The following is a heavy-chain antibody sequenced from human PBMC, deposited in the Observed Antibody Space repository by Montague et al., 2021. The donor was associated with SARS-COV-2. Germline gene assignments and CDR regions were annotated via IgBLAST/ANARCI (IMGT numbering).Heavy chain of an antibody. Sequence: SETLSLTCSVPGASVSSGFYYWSWIRPTPGKGLEWIGHIFYSGSTKFSPSLKRRVTTSLDTSKNQFSLRLSSVTAADTAVYSCATDRYDRPFDTWGHGTLVTVSS. D-gene: IGHD3-22*01. V-gene: IGHV4-61*01. CDR1: GASVSSGFYY. CDR2: IFYSGST. J-gene: IGHJ5*01. CDR3: ATDRYDRPFDT.